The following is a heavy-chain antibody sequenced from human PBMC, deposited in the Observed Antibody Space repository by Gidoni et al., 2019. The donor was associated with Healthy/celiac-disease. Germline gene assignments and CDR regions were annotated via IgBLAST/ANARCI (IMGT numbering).Heavy chain of an antibody. D-gene: IGHD2-15*01. J-gene: IGHJ6*02. CDR3: ARETGYCSGGSCYSLSLDV. Sequence: QVQLMQSGAEVKKPGASVKVSCKASGYTLTGYYMHCVRQAPGQGLEWMGWINPNSGGTNYAQKLQGRSINPMTRDTSISTAYMELSRLRSDDTAVYYCARETGYCSGGSCYSLSLDVWGQGTTVTVSS. CDR1: GYTLTGYY. V-gene: IGHV1-2*02. CDR2: INPNSGGT.